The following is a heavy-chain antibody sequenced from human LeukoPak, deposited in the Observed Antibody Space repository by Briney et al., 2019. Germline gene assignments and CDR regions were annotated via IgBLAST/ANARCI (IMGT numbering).Heavy chain of an antibody. CDR3: ARGLNTAEYYYYYYMDV. CDR1: GGTFSSYA. J-gene: IGHJ6*03. V-gene: IGHV1-69*13. CDR2: IIPIFGTA. D-gene: IGHD5-18*01. Sequence: GPSVKVSRKASGGTFSSYAISWVRQAPGQGLEWMGGIIPIFGTANYAQKFQGRVTITADESTSTAYMELSSLRSEDTAVYYCARGLNTAEYYYYYYMDVWGKGTTVTISS.